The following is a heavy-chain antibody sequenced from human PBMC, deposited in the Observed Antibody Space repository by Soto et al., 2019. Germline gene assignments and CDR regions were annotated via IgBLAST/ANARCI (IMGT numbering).Heavy chain of an antibody. D-gene: IGHD3-3*01. Sequence: GALVKVSCKASGYTFTSYGISWVRQAPGQGLEWMGWISAYNGNTNYAQKLQGRVTMTTDTSTSTAYMELRSLRSDDTAVYYCARGNTIFGVVTWFDPWGQGTLVTVSS. J-gene: IGHJ5*02. CDR1: GYTFTSYG. V-gene: IGHV1-18*01. CDR3: ARGNTIFGVVTWFDP. CDR2: ISAYNGNT.